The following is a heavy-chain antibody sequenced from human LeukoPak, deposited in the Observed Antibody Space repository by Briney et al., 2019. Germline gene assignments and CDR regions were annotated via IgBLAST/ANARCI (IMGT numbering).Heavy chain of an antibody. CDR2: LYYSGST. CDR1: GGSISSSSYY. J-gene: IGHJ4*02. Sequence: PSETLSLTCTVSGGSISSSSYYWGWIRQPPGKGLEWIGSLYYSGSTYYNPSLKSRVTISVDTSKNQFSLKLSSVTAADTAVYYCARESVYSGSYPGIDYWGQGTLVTVSS. V-gene: IGHV4-39*07. CDR3: ARESVYSGSYPGIDY. D-gene: IGHD1-26*01.